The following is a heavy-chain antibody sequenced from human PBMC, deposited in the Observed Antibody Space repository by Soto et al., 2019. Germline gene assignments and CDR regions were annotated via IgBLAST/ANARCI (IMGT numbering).Heavy chain of an antibody. CDR2: INPSGGST. CDR1: GYTFTSYY. V-gene: IGHV1-46*01. CDR3: ALWWIYCISTSCPVYYGMDV. D-gene: IGHD2-2*01. Sequence: ASVKVSCKASGYTFTSYYMHWVRQAPGQGLEWMGIINPSGGSTSYAQKFQGRVTMTRDTSTSTVYMELSSLRSEDTAVYYCALWWIYCISTSCPVYYGMDVWGQGTTVTVSS. J-gene: IGHJ6*02.